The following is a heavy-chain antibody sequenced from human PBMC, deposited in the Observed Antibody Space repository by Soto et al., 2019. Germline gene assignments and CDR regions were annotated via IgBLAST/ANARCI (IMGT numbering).Heavy chain of an antibody. D-gene: IGHD6-13*01. CDR2: ISYDGSNK. Sequence: QVQLVESGGGVVQPGRSLRLSCATSGFTFSSYAMHWVRQAPGKGLEWVAVISYDGSNKYYADSVKGRFTISRDNSKNKLYLQMNSLRAEDTAVYYCARDLTSSSWYYYYYYGMDVWGQGTTVTVSS. V-gene: IGHV3-30-3*01. CDR3: ARDLTSSSWYYYYYYGMDV. J-gene: IGHJ6*02. CDR1: GFTFSSYA.